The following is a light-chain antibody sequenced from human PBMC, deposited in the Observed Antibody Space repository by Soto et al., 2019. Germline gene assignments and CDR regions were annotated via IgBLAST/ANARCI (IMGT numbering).Light chain of an antibody. CDR1: SSDVGIYKA. CDR2: DVS. V-gene: IGLV2-14*03. CDR3: SSYTIDNTYV. J-gene: IGLJ1*01. Sequence: QSVLTQPASVSGSPGQSITISCTGTSSDVGIYKAVSWYQQHPGKVPKLMIYDVSNRPSGVSNRFSGSKSGNTASRTISGLQAEDEADYYCSSYTIDNTYVFGSGTKVTVL.